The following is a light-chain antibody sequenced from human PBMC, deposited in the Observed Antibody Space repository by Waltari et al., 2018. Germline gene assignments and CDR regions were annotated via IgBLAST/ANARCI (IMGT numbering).Light chain of an antibody. Sequence: DVVMTQTPLSLSVTLGQSAPISCWSRQSHLSSVGNTYVLWFHQSPGQSPRRLFYKFSFRDSDVPDRIRSGGSDNDVSLEITRVEAGDVGLDFCMQGTHWPPLTFGGGTKVEI. J-gene: IGKJ4*01. CDR2: KFS. V-gene: IGKV2-30*01. CDR1: QSHLSSVGNTY. CDR3: MQGTHWPPLT.